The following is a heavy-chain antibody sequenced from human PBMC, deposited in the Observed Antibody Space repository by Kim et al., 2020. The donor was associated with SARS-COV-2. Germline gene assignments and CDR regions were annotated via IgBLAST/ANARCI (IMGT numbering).Heavy chain of an antibody. D-gene: IGHD6-13*01. CDR1: GFTFNKAW. CDR3: TTARIAAGGHYYYYGMEV. Sequence: GGSLRLSCAASGFTFNKAWMNWVRQAPGKGLEWVGLIKSETDGGTTDYATPVKGRFTISRDDSESTLYLQMNSLKTEDTAVYYCTTARIAAGGHYYYYGMEVWGQGTMVTVSS. J-gene: IGHJ6*02. V-gene: IGHV3-15*01. CDR2: IKSETDGGTT.